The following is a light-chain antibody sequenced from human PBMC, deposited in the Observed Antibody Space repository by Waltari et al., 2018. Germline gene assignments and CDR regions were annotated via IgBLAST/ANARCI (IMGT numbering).Light chain of an antibody. CDR3: SSSVGSNNLHVV. CDR1: RRAVGGSKY. CDR2: GVS. V-gene: IGLV2-8*01. Sequence: QSALTQPPSASGSPGQSVTISCPGTRRAVGGSKYVSWYRQHPGKAPKLMRYGVSKRPSGVPDRFSGSKSGNTASLTVSGLQAEDEADYYCSSSVGSNNLHVVFGGGTKLTVL. J-gene: IGLJ2*01.